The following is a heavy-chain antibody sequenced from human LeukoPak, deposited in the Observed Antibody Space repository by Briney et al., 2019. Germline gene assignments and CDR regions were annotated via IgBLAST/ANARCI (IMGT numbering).Heavy chain of an antibody. Sequence: SVKVSCKASGGTFSSYAISWVRQAPGQGLEWMGRIIPIFGTANYAQKFQGRVTITTDESTSTAYMELSSLRSEDAAVYYCARDRVATIPEGYYFDYWGQGTLVTVSS. CDR2: IIPIFGTA. CDR1: GGTFSSYA. D-gene: IGHD5-12*01. CDR3: ARDRVATIPEGYYFDY. J-gene: IGHJ4*02. V-gene: IGHV1-69*05.